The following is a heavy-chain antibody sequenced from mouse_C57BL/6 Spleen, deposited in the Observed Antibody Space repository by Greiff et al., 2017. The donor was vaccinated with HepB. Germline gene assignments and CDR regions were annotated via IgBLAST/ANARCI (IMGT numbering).Heavy chain of an antibody. CDR3: ARGGYDDAMDY. Sequence: QVQLQQPGAELVRPGSSVKLSCKASGNTFTSYWMDWVKQRPGQGLEWIGNIYPSDSETHYNQKFKDKATLTVDKSSSTAYMQLSSLTSEDSAVYYCARGGYDDAMDYWGQGTSVTVSS. CDR2: IYPSDSET. CDR1: GNTFTSYW. V-gene: IGHV1-61*01. D-gene: IGHD2-2*01. J-gene: IGHJ4*01.